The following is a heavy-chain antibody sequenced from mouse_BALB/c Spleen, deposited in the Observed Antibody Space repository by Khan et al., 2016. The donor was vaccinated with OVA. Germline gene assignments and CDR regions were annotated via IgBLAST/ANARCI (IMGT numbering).Heavy chain of an antibody. V-gene: IGHV5-17*02. Sequence: EVELVESGGGLVQPGGSRKLSCAASGFTFSSFGMHWVRQAPEKGLEWVAYISSGSSTIYYADSVKGRFTISRDNPKNTLFLQMTSLRAQDTATYYWARSVITTAKVAMDYWGQGTSVTVSS. CDR3: ARSVITTAKVAMDY. J-gene: IGHJ4*01. CDR2: ISSGSSTI. D-gene: IGHD1-2*01. CDR1: GFTFSSFG.